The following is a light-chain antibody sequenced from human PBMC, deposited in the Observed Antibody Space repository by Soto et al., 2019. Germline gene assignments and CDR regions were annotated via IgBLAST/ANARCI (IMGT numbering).Light chain of an antibody. Sequence: EIVMTPSPATLAVSPGEGATLSASASQSVSSNLAWYQQKPGQAPRLLIYGASTRATGIPARFSGSGSGTEFTLTISSLQSEDFAVYYCQQYNNWPPITFGQGTRLEIK. J-gene: IGKJ5*01. CDR3: QQYNNWPPIT. CDR2: GAS. CDR1: QSVSSN. V-gene: IGKV3-15*01.